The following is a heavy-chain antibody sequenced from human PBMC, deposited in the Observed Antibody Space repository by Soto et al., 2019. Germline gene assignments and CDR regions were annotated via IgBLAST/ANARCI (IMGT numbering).Heavy chain of an antibody. Sequence: ASVKVSCKASGYTFTSYGISWVRQAPGQGLEWMGWISAYNGNRNYVQKLQGRVTMTTDTSTSTAYMELSSLRSEDTAVYYCARDLGGWPDYWGQGTLVTVSS. CDR1: GYTFTSYG. J-gene: IGHJ4*02. CDR3: ARDLGGWPDY. V-gene: IGHV1-18*01. CDR2: ISAYNGNR. D-gene: IGHD2-15*01.